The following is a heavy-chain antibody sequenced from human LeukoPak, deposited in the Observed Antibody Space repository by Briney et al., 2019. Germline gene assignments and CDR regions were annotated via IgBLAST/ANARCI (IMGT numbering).Heavy chain of an antibody. V-gene: IGHV1-8*01. J-gene: IGHJ4*02. CDR1: GYPFINYD. D-gene: IGHD1-26*01. CDR2: MRPNSGKT. CDR3: ARERGGQAGSYFPS. Sequence: ASVKVSRKTSGYPFINYDINWVRQASGQGLEWMGWMRPNSGKTGYAQKFQGRVTMTRNISISTVYMELSSLRFEDTAVYYCARERGGQAGSYFPSWGQGTLVIVSS.